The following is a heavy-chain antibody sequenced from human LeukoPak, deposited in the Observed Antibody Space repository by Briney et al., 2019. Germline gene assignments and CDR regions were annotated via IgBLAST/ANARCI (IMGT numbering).Heavy chain of an antibody. V-gene: IGHV4-59*01. D-gene: IGHD3-3*01. CDR2: IYYSGST. Sequence: SETLSLTCTVSGGSISSYYWSWIRQPPGKGLEWIGYIYYSGSTNYNPSLKSRVTISVDTSKNQFSLKLSSVTAADTAVYYCASYDFWSGHDAFGIWGQGTMVTVSS. J-gene: IGHJ3*02. CDR3: ASYDFWSGHDAFGI. CDR1: GGSISSYY.